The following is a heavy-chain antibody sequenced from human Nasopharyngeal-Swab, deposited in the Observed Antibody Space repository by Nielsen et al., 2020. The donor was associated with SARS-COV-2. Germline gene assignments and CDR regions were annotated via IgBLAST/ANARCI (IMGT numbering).Heavy chain of an antibody. J-gene: IGHJ3*02. CDR2: ISYDGSNK. CDR3: ASLGDSSGYYYRIDGYAHDAHDAFDI. Sequence: WIRRPPGKGLEWVAVISYDGSNKYYADSMKGRFTIPRDNSKNTLYLQMNSLRAEDTAVYYCASLGDSSGYYYRIDGYAHDAHDAFDIWGQGTMVTVSS. D-gene: IGHD3-22*01. V-gene: IGHV3-30-3*01.